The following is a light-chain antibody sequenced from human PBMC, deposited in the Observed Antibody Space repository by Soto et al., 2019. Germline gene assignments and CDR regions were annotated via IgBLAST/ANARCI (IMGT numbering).Light chain of an antibody. CDR2: GGT. V-gene: IGLV2-23*01. CDR3: CSYSRTSTLL. Sequence: QSALTQPXSLSXSPGQSITIXCTGTSSDVGSYNLVSWYQQHPGKAPKLMIYGGTKRPSGVSNRFSGSKSGNTASLTISGLQAEDEADYYCCSYSRTSTLLFGGGTKLTVL. CDR1: SSDVGSYNL. J-gene: IGLJ2*01.